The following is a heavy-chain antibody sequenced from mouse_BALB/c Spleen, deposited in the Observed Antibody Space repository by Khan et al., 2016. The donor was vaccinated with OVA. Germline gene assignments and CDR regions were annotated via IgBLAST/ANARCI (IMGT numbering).Heavy chain of an antibody. CDR3: ARKIGSDFDY. D-gene: IGHD1-1*01. Sequence: EVQLQESGPELVKPGASVKISCKASGYSFTGYFMNWVMQSHGKSLEWIGRINPHIGETLYNQKFKGKATLTVDESSRTILMGLRSLASEDSAVYYCARKIGSDFDYWGQGTTLTVSS. J-gene: IGHJ2*01. CDR2: INPHIGET. V-gene: IGHV1-20*02. CDR1: GYSFTGYF.